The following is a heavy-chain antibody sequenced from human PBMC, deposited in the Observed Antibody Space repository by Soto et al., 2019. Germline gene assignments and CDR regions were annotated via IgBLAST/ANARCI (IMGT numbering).Heavy chain of an antibody. J-gene: IGHJ6*02. CDR1: GGSFSGYY. CDR2: INYSGST. CDR3: ARVGNYGMDV. Sequence: SETLSLTCAVYGGSFSGYYWSWIRQPPGKGLEWIGDINYSGSTNYNPSLKSRVTISVDTSKNQFSLKLSSVTAADTAVYYCARVGNYGMDVWGQGTTVTVSS. V-gene: IGHV4-34*01.